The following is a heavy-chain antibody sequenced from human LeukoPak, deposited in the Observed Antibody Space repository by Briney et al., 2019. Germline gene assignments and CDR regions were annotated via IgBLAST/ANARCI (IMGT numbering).Heavy chain of an antibody. CDR1: GFTFSDYY. V-gene: IGHV3-11*04. CDR3: ARPMQWLVQPDY. CDR2: ISSSGSAI. J-gene: IGHJ4*02. D-gene: IGHD6-19*01. Sequence: PGGSLRLSCAASGFTFSDYYMSWIRQAPGKGLEWVSYISSSGSAIYYADSVKGRFTISRDNAKNSLYLQMNSLRAEDTAVYYCARPMQWLVQPDYWGQGTLVTVSS.